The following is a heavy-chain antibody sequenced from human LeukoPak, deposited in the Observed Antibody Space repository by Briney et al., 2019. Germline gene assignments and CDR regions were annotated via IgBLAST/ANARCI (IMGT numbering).Heavy chain of an antibody. Sequence: GGSLRLSCEASGFTLSSHVMGWVRQAPGKGLEWVSLISGGGGSTYYADSVKGRFTVSRDNSKNTLYLQMSSLRAEDTAVYYCARDPSRGLYYFDHWGQGTLVTVSS. CDR2: ISGGGGST. CDR3: ARDPSRGLYYFDH. CDR1: GFTLSSHV. D-gene: IGHD3/OR15-3a*01. J-gene: IGHJ4*02. V-gene: IGHV3-23*01.